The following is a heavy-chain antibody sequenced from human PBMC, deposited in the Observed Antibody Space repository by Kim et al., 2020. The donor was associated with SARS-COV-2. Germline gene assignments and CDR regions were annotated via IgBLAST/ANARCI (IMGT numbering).Heavy chain of an antibody. J-gene: IGHJ6*02. CDR1: RFSFSIYW. CDR2: IKQDGSQT. D-gene: IGHD3-10*01. V-gene: IGHV3-7*03. Sequence: GGSLRLSCAASRFSFSIYWMTWVRQAPGKGLEWVASIKQDGSQTYYMDSVKGRFTISRDNAKNSLYLQMNSLRVEDSAVYFCAREASPGPGGYYYHVMDVWGQGNTVSGSS. CDR3: AREASPGPGGYYYHVMDV.